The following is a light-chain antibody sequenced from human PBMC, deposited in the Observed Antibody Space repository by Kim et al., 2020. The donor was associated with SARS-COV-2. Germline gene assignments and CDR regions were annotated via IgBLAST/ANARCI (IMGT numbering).Light chain of an antibody. Sequence: EIVLTQSPGTLSLSPGERVTLSCRASQSVSSSYLAWYQQKPGQTPRLLIYGASSSATGIPDRFSGSGSGTDFTLTISRLEPEDFAVYYCQQYGSTRITFGRGTRLEIK. CDR2: GAS. J-gene: IGKJ5*01. V-gene: IGKV3-20*01. CDR3: QQYGSTRIT. CDR1: QSVSSSY.